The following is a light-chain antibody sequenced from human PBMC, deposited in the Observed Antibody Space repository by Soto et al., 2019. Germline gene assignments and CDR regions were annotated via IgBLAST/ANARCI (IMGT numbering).Light chain of an antibody. CDR2: DAS. Sequence: DIQMTQSPSSLSASVGDRVTITCQASQDISKYLNWYQQKPGKAPKLLIKDASNLQTGVPSRFSGSGSGTDFTLTISSLQPEDIATYYCQQFDNLPSITFGQGTRLEIK. CDR3: QQFDNLPSIT. V-gene: IGKV1-33*01. J-gene: IGKJ5*01. CDR1: QDISKY.